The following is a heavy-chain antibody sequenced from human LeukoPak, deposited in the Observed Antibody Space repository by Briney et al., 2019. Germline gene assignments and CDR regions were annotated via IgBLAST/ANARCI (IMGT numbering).Heavy chain of an antibody. CDR1: GGSISSSSYY. CDR2: IYYSGST. V-gene: IGHV4-39*01. CDR3: ARRGIAAAGYYYYMDV. J-gene: IGHJ6*03. Sequence: SETVSLTCTVSGGSISSSSYYWGWIRQPPGKGLEWIGSIYYSGSTYYNPSLKSRVTISVDTSKNQFSLKLSSVTAADTAVYYCARRGIAAAGYYYYMDVWGKGTTVTISS. D-gene: IGHD6-13*01.